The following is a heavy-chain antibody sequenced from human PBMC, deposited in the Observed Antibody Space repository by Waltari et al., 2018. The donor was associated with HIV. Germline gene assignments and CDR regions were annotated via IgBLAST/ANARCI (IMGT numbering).Heavy chain of an antibody. J-gene: IGHJ4*02. D-gene: IGHD5-12*01. CDR3: ASHNVEMATFDY. Sequence: QLQLQESGPGLVKPSETLSLTCTVSGGSISSSSYYWGWIRQPPGKGLEWIGSIYYSGSTYYNQSLKSRVTISVDTSKNQFSLKLSSVTAADTAVYYCASHNVEMATFDYWGQGTLVTVSS. CDR2: IYYSGST. V-gene: IGHV4-39*01. CDR1: GGSISSSSYY.